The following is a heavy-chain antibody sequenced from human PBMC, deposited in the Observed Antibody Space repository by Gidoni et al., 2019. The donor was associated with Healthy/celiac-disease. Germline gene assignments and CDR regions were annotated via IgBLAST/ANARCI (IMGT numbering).Heavy chain of an antibody. CDR2: ISGSGVST. V-gene: IGHV3-23*01. CDR1: GLTFSSYA. Sequence: EVQLLESGGGLVKPGGSLRLSCAASGLTFSSYAMSWVRQAPGKGLEWVSAISGSGVSTDYADSVKGRFTISRDNSKNTLYLQMNSLRAEDTAVYYCAKVIIRWELGTPNYFDYWGQGTLVTVSS. J-gene: IGHJ4*02. D-gene: IGHD4-17*01. CDR3: AKVIIRWELGTPNYFDY.